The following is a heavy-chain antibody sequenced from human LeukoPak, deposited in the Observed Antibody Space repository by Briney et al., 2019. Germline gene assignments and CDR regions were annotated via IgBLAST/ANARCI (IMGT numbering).Heavy chain of an antibody. J-gene: IGHJ2*01. CDR2: MFYSGSA. D-gene: IGHD1-26*01. Sequence: SETLSLTCTVSGGSISSYYWSWIRQPPGKGLEWIGSMFYSGSANYHPSPKSRVTIAIDTSKNQFSLKLNSVTAADTAVYYCARGLKRIVGATYSDWYFDLWGRGTLVTVSS. V-gene: IGHV4-59*01. CDR1: GGSISSYY. CDR3: ARGLKRIVGATYSDWYFDL.